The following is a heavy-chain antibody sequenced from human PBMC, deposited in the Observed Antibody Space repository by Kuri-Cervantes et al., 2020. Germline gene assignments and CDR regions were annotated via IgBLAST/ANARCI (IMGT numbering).Heavy chain of an antibody. Sequence: GGSLRLSCAASGFTFSSCGMHRVRQAPGKGLEWVAVLCYDGTIKYYADSVRGRFTISRDNSKNTLYLQVNSLRAEDTAVYYCAKDGISYCGSDCYLDYWGQGTLVTVSS. CDR1: GFTFSSCG. CDR3: AKDGISYCGSDCYLDY. D-gene: IGHD2-21*02. V-gene: IGHV3-30*18. CDR2: LCYDGTIK. J-gene: IGHJ4*02.